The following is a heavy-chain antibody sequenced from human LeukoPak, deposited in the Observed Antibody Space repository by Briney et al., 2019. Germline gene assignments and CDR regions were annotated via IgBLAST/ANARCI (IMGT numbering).Heavy chain of an antibody. CDR2: INHSGST. Sequence: SETLSLTCAVYDGSFSGYSWSWIRQPPGKGLEWIGEINHSGSTNYNPSLKSRVTISLDTSKNQFSLRLSSATAADTAVYYCARGLHGWYFDYWGQGTLVTVSS. CDR1: DGSFSGYS. CDR3: ARGLHGWYFDY. D-gene: IGHD6-19*01. J-gene: IGHJ4*02. V-gene: IGHV4-34*01.